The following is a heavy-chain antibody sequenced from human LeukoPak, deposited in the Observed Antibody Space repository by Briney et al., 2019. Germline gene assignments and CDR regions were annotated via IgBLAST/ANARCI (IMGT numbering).Heavy chain of an antibody. CDR3: AARSSYNSGWYTGAGFFQR. J-gene: IGHJ1*01. V-gene: IGHV4-59*08. Sequence: SETLSLTCTVSGGSISGYYWSWIRQSPGKGLEWIGYIHDSGSTNYNPSLKSRVTISEDTSKNQLSLKMRSVTAADTAVYYCAARSSYNSGWYTGAGFFQRWGQGTLVIVSS. CDR2: IHDSGST. CDR1: GGSISGYY. D-gene: IGHD6-19*01.